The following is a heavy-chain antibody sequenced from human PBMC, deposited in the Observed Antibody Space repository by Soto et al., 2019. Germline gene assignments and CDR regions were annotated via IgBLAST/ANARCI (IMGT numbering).Heavy chain of an antibody. CDR3: ARAAYGDYGFDLDY. CDR2: ISYDGSNK. Sequence: QVQLVESGGGVVQPGRSLRLSCAASGFTFSSYAMHWVRQAPGKGLEWVAVISYDGSNKYYADSVKGRFTISRDNSKNTLYLQMNSLRAEDTAVYYCARAAYGDYGFDLDYWGQGTLATVSS. V-gene: IGHV3-30-3*01. D-gene: IGHD4-17*01. CDR1: GFTFSSYA. J-gene: IGHJ4*02.